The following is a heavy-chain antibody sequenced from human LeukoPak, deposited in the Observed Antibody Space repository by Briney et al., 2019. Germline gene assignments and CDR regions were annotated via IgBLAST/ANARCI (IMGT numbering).Heavy chain of an antibody. J-gene: IGHJ5*02. D-gene: IGHD5-18*01. CDR2: ISYDGSNK. V-gene: IGHV3-30-3*01. CDR1: GFTFSSYA. Sequence: GRSLRLSCAASGFTFSSYAMHWVRQAPGKGLEWVAIISYDGSNKYYADSVKGRFTISRDNSQNTLYLQMNSLRAEDTAVYYCAREGIPLWFGGVGDWFDPWGQGTLVTVSS. CDR3: AREGIPLWFGGVGDWFDP.